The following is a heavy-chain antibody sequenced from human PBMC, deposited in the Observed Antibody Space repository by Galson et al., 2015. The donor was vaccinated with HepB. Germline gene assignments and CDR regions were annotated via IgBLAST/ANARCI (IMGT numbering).Heavy chain of an antibody. CDR3: AREETRNWNYPLKPLNLDY. CDR2: IIPIFGTA. CDR1: GGTFSSYA. Sequence: SVKVSCKASGGTFSSYAISWVRQAPGQGLEWMGGIIPIFGTANYAQKFQGRVTITADKSTSTAYMELSSLRSEDTAVYYCAREETRNWNYPLKPLNLDYWGQGTLVTVSS. J-gene: IGHJ4*02. V-gene: IGHV1-69*06. D-gene: IGHD1-7*01.